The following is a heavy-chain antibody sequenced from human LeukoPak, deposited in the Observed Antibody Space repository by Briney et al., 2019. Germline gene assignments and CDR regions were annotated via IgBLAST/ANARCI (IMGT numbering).Heavy chain of an antibody. V-gene: IGHV3-48*03. CDR1: GFTFSSYE. D-gene: IGHD5-18*01. Sequence: GGSLRLSCAASGFTFSSYEMNWVRQAPGKGLEWVSYISSSGSTIYYADSVKGRFTISRDNAKNSLYLQMNSLRAEDTAVYYCARVGGRWIQLWLRYYFDYWGQGTLVTVSS. CDR2: ISSSGSTI. CDR3: ARVGGRWIQLWLRYYFDY. J-gene: IGHJ4*02.